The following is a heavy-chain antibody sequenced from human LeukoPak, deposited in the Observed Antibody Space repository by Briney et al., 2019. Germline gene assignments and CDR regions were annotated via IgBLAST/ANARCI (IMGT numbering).Heavy chain of an antibody. CDR1: GFTFSSYA. D-gene: IGHD3-10*01. V-gene: IGHV3-23*01. J-gene: IGHJ4*02. Sequence: GGSLRLSCAASGFTFSSYAMSWVRQAPGKGLEWVSAISGSGGSTYYADSVKGRFTISRDNAKSTLYLQMNSLRAEDTAVYYCGRDIVIGSGTYLDWGQGTLVTVSS. CDR2: ISGSGGST. CDR3: GRDIVIGSGTYLD.